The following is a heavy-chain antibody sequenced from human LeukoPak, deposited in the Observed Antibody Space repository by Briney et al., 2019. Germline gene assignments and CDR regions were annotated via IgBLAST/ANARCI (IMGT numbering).Heavy chain of an antibody. CDR3: AKSQYTGNYHFDN. V-gene: IGHV3-23*01. D-gene: IGHD1-26*01. CDR2: ISNSGGYT. Sequence: SCKASGGTFSSYAISWVRQAPGKGLERVSGISNSGGYTYYADSVKGRFTISRDNSKNTLSLQISDLRAEDTAIYYCAKSQYTGNYHFDNWGQGTLVTVSS. J-gene: IGHJ4*02. CDR1: GGTFSSYA.